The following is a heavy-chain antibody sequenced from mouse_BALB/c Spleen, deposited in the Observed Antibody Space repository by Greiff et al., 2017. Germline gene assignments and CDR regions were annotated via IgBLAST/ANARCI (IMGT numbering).Heavy chain of an antibody. CDR3: ARDLFNYYGSSYFAY. CDR1: GYTFTSYW. V-gene: IGHV1-87*01. Sequence: QVQLKQSGAELARPGASVKLSCKASGYTFTSYWMQWVKQRPGQGLEWIGAIYPGDGDTRYTQKFKGKATLTADKSSSTAYMQLSSLASEDSAVYYCARDLFNYYGSSYFAYWGQGTLVTVTA. CDR2: IYPGDGDT. J-gene: IGHJ3*01. D-gene: IGHD1-1*01.